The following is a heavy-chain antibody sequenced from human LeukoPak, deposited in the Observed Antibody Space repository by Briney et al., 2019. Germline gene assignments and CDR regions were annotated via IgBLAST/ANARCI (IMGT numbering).Heavy chain of an antibody. J-gene: IGHJ5*02. CDR1: GGTFSSYA. V-gene: IGHV1-69*05. Sequence: SVKVSFKASGGTFSSYAISWVRQAPGPGLEWMGGTIPLFGTANYAQKFQGRVPITTDESTSTAYMELSSLRSEDTAVYDCAKVMGDYVSQNWFDPWGQGTLVTVSS. CDR3: AKVMGDYVSQNWFDP. D-gene: IGHD4-17*01. CDR2: TIPLFGTA.